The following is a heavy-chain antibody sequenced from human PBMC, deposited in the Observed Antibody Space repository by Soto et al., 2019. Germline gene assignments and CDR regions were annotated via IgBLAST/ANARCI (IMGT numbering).Heavy chain of an antibody. CDR3: ARDWVDYGDYLYYSYYMGV. J-gene: IGHJ6*03. Sequence: QVQLVESGGGVVQPGRSLRLSCAASGFTFSSYGMHWVRQAPGKGLEWVAVIWYDGSNKYYADSVKGRFTISRDNSKNTLYLQRNSLRAEGTAVYYCARDWVDYGDYLYYSYYMGVLGKGTTVTVCS. D-gene: IGHD4-17*01. CDR1: GFTFSSYG. V-gene: IGHV3-33*01. CDR2: IWYDGSNK.